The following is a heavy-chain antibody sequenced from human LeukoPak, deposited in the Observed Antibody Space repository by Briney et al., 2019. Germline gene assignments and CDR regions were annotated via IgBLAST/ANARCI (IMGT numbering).Heavy chain of an antibody. CDR3: APQNPKYCDFWSGYLEYFQH. D-gene: IGHD3-3*01. J-gene: IGHJ1*01. V-gene: IGHV3-7*01. Sequence: GGSLRLSCAASGFTFSSYWMSWVRQAPGKGLEWVANIKQDGSEKYYVDSVKGRFTISRDNAKNSLYLQMNSLRAEDTAVYYCAPQNPKYCDFWSGYLEYFQHWGQGTLVTVSS. CDR2: IKQDGSEK. CDR1: GFTFSSYW.